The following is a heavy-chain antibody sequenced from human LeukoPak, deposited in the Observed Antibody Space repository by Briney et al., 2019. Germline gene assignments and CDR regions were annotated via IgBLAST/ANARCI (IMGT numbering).Heavy chain of an antibody. CDR1: GGSISSYY. Sequence: PSETLSLTCTVSGGSISSYYWSWIRQPPGKGLEWIGYIYYSGSTNYNPSLKSRVTISVDTSKNQFSLKLSSVTAADTAVYYCARDRGTVTYIDYWGQGTLVTVSS. D-gene: IGHD1-7*01. J-gene: IGHJ4*02. CDR2: IYYSGST. V-gene: IGHV4-59*01. CDR3: ARDRGTVTYIDY.